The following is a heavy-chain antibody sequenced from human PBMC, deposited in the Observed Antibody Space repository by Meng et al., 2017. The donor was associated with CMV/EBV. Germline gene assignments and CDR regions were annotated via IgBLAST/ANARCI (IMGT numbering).Heavy chain of an antibody. V-gene: IGHV1-2*02. CDR3: TRDAHLTTVTPKCFDP. Sequence: KKPGAAVKVSGTASSDPFPEQYFHWVRQAPGQGFEWMGCINPNSGDTNNAQKFQGRVTMTRDTSISTAYMELRRLRSDDTAVYYCTRDAHLTTVTPKCFDPWGQGTLVTVSS. J-gene: IGHJ5*02. CDR1: SDPFPEQY. CDR2: INPNSGDT. D-gene: IGHD4-17*01.